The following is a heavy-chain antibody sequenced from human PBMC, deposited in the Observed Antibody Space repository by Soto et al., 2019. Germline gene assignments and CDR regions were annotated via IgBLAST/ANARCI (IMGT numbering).Heavy chain of an antibody. V-gene: IGHV4-30-2*01. J-gene: IGHJ5*02. CDR1: GGSVGRAGYS. CDR3: ARAQFFSGSGSCHILMYDP. CDR2: IYESGTI. D-gene: IGHD3-10*01. Sequence: LSETLSLTCAVSGGSVGRAGYSWSWIRQPPGGGLDWIGYIYESGTILYNPSLKTRLTISLNWSDKQFSLTLHSVTAADTAVYYCARAQFFSGSGSCHILMYDPWGQGTQVAVS.